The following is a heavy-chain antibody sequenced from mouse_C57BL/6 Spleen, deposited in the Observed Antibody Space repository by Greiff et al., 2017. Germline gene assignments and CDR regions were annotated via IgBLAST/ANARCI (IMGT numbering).Heavy chain of an antibody. CDR1: GYTFTSYW. D-gene: IGHD1-1*01. Sequence: QVQLQQPGAELVMPGASVKLSCKASGYTFTSYWMHWVKQRPGQGLEWIGEIDPSDSYTNYNQKFKGKSTLTVDKSSSTAYMQLSSLPSEDSAVYYCARSSTTVVEDYYAMDYWGQGTSVTVSS. CDR3: ARSSTTVVEDYYAMDY. J-gene: IGHJ4*01. CDR2: IDPSDSYT. V-gene: IGHV1-69*01.